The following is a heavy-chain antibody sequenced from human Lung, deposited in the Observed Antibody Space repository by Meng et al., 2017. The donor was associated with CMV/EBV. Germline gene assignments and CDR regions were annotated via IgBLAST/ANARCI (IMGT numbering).Heavy chain of an antibody. CDR2: IYYSGSS. Sequence: QVQLQESGPGLVKPSETLSLTCTVSGDSISGSTNYYWGWIRQPPGQGLEWIGSIYYSGSSYYNPSLKSRVTISVDTSKNQFSLRLSSVTAADTAIYYCARYYDSGGFDPWGQGTLVTVSS. CDR1: GDSISGSTNYY. J-gene: IGHJ5*02. D-gene: IGHD4-17*01. V-gene: IGHV4-39*07. CDR3: ARYYDSGGFDP.